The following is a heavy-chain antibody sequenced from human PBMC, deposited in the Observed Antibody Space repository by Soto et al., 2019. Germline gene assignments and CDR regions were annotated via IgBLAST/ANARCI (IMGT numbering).Heavy chain of an antibody. Sequence: EVQLLQSGGGLVQPGGSLRLSCEASGFSFTFYAMSWVRQAPGKGLEWVSAISGNGATTFYADSMKGRFTISRDYSRDTLDLQMSSLRAENTAVYYCAREQCSPLDRYCADGGAAWVDPWGRGAQVTVYS. CDR1: GFSFTFYA. J-gene: IGHJ5*02. V-gene: IGHV3-23*01. CDR3: AREQCSPLDRYCADGGAAWVDP. D-gene: IGHD2-8*01. CDR2: ISGNGATT.